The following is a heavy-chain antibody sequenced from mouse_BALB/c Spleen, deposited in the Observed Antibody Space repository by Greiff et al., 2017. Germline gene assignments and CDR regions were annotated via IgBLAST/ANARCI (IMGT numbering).Heavy chain of an antibody. V-gene: IGHV3-2*02. J-gene: IGHJ2*01. CDR1: GYSITSDYA. D-gene: IGHD1-1*01. Sequence: ESGPGLVKPSQSLSLTCTVTGYSITSDYAWNWIRQFPGNKLEWMGYISYSGSTSYNPSLKSRISITRDTSKNQFFLQLNSVTTEDTATYYCARNIYYYGSSYFDYWGQGTTLTVSS. CDR2: ISYSGST. CDR3: ARNIYYYGSSYFDY.